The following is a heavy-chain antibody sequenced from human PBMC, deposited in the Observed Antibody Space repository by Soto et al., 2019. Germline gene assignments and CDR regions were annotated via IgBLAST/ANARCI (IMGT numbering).Heavy chain of an antibody. J-gene: IGHJ4*02. CDR3: AKEVHCGGGSCSWSEGFDY. CDR2: ISYEGSHT. V-gene: IGHV3-30*18. Sequence: QVQLVESGGGVVQPGRSLRLSCAASEFIFSSYGKHWVRQAPGKGLEWVAVISYEGSHTYYADSVKGRFTITRDNSKNTLYLQMNSLRPEDTAVYYCAKEVHCGGGSCSWSEGFDYWGQGTLLTVSS. CDR1: EFIFSSYG. D-gene: IGHD2-15*01.